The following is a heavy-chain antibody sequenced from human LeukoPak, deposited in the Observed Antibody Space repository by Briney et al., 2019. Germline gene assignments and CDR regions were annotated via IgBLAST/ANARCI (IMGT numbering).Heavy chain of an antibody. CDR3: ARDRYYYGSESYHSSLGNYYYYGMDV. Sequence: GGSLRLSCAASGFIFNNYGMHWVRQAPGKALEWVAIISYDGRNIYYADSVRGRLTISRDNSKKTLYLQMSSLGAEDTAVYFCARDRYYYGSESYHSSLGNYYYYGMDVWGKGTTDTVSS. D-gene: IGHD3-10*01. CDR1: GFIFNNYG. V-gene: IGHV3-30*03. J-gene: IGHJ6*04. CDR2: ISYDGRNI.